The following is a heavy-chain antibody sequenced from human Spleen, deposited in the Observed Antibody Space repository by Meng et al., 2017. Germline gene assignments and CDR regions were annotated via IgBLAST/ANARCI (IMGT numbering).Heavy chain of an antibody. J-gene: IGHJ4*02. CDR2: INPEGTTI. D-gene: IGHD3-10*01. CDR3: VRDFGGESDF. CDR1: EFTVRNYW. Sequence: EVQLVESGGGLVQPGGSLRLSCVASEFTVRNYWMHWVRQTPGKGLVWVSRINPEGTTISHAGSVMGRFTISRDIAKNTLFLQMNSLSAEDTALYYCVRDFGGESDFWGQGTLVTSPQ. V-gene: IGHV3-74*01.